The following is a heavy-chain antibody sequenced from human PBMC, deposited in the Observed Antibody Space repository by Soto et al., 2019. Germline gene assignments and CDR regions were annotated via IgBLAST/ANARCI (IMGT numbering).Heavy chain of an antibody. CDR3: ARRYGSGTRRNYYYYYMDV. D-gene: IGHD3-10*01. J-gene: IGHJ6*03. CDR1: GGSFSGYY. V-gene: IGHV4-34*01. Sequence: SSETLSLTCAVYGGSFSGYYWSWIRQPPGKGLEWIGEINHSGSTNYNPSLKSRVTISVDTSKNQFSLKLSSVTAADTAVYYCARRYGSGTRRNYYYYYMDVWGKGTTVTVSS. CDR2: INHSGST.